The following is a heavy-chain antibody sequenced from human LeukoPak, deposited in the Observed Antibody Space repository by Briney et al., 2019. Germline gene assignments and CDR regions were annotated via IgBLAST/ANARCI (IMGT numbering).Heavy chain of an antibody. V-gene: IGHV3-23*01. CDR1: GFTFTNYA. CDR2: INPSSGNT. Sequence: GGSLRLSCAASGFTFTNYAMSWVRQAPGKGLEWVSSINPSSGNTYYADSVKGRFTISGDNSKNTLHLQMNTLRAEDTALYYCARGQYCSSTSCYVIGAFDIWGQGTMVTVSS. D-gene: IGHD2-2*01. CDR3: ARGQYCSSTSCYVIGAFDI. J-gene: IGHJ3*02.